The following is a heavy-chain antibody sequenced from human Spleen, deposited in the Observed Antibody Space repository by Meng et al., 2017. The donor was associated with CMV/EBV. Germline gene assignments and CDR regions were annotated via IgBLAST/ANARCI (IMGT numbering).Heavy chain of an antibody. CDR2: LYVAGTT. CDR3: AREVVPGYRIDY. CDR1: GFSVNSHY. J-gene: IGHJ4*02. V-gene: IGHV3-53*01. D-gene: IGHD6-13*01. Sequence: LSLTCAASGFSVNSHYMTWVRQAPGKGLDWLSVLYVAGTTYYADSVKGRFTISGDNSQNILYLQMNSLRVEDTAVYFCAREVVPGYRIDYWGLGTLVTVSS.